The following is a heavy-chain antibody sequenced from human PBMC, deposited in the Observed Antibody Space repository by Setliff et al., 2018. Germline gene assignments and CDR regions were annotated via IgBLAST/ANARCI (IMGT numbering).Heavy chain of an antibody. J-gene: IGHJ6*03. CDR3: VREGVDSRSSTDYRYYMDV. Sequence: ASVKVSCKASGYTFASYAMHWVRQAPGQRLEWMGWISAGNGNTKYSQKFQGRLTIITDESTNTAFMQLSSLRSDDTAVYYCVREGVDSRSSTDYRYYMDVWGKGTTVTVSS. CDR1: GYTFASYA. D-gene: IGHD3-22*01. CDR2: ISAGNGNT. V-gene: IGHV1-3*01.